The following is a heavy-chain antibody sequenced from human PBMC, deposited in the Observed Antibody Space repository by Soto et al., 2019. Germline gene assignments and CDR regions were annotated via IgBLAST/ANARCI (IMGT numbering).Heavy chain of an antibody. CDR3: ANPYYYDSSGSFDY. J-gene: IGHJ4*02. V-gene: IGHV3-23*01. D-gene: IGHD3-22*01. CDR2: ISGSGGST. Sequence: GGSLRLSCAASGFTFSSYAVSWVHQAPGKGLEWVSAISGSGGSTYYADSVKGRFTISRDNSKNTLYLQMNSLRAEDTAVYYCANPYYYDSSGSFDYWGQGTLVTVSS. CDR1: GFTFSSYA.